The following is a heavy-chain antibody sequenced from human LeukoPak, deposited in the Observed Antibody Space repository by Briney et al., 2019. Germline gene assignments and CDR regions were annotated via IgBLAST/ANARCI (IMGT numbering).Heavy chain of an antibody. D-gene: IGHD7-27*01. CDR1: GDSISSYY. CDR3: TREVVGIGVDY. CDR2: IYTTGST. J-gene: IGHJ4*02. Sequence: SETLSLTCTVSGDSISSYYWSWIRQPAGKGLELIGRIYTTGSTNYNPSLKSRVTMSVDTFKNQFSLKLSSVTAAETAIYYRTREVVGIGVDYWGQGTLVTVSS. V-gene: IGHV4-4*07.